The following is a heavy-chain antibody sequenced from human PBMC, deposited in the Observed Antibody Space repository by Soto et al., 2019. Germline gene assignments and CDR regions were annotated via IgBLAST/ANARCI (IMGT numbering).Heavy chain of an antibody. CDR1: RVSISDYF. V-gene: IGHV4-4*09. CDR2: IFHTGST. J-gene: IGHJ5*02. CDR3: ATQRLCTGGHCWNWFDP. Sequence: QVQLQESGPGLVKPSETLSLTCTVSRVSISDYFWSWIRQPPGKGLEWIGYIFHTGSTNYNPSLKSRVTLSLDTSKKQFSLKLNSVTAAETAVYYCATQRLCTGGHCWNWFDPWGQGALVTVSS. D-gene: IGHD2-8*02.